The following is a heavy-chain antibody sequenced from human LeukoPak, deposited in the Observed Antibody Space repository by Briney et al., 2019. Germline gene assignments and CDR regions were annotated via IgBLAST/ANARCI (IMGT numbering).Heavy chain of an antibody. CDR3: AREFRKGWDWFDP. J-gene: IGHJ5*02. CDR1: GGSIRSGSYY. D-gene: IGHD1-26*01. CDR2: IHAGGST. V-gene: IGHV4-61*02. Sequence: KPSETLSLTCTVSGGSIRSGSYYWSWIRQPAGKGLEWIGRIHAGGSTNYNPSLKRRVAISADTSKNQFSLKLSSVTAADTAVYYCAREFRKGWDWFDPWGQGTLVTVSS.